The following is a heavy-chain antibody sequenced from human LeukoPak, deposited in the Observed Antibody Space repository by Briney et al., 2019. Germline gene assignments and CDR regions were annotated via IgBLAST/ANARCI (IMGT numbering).Heavy chain of an antibody. V-gene: IGHV3-48*02. CDR3: AIDHVGSSCDY. Sequence: GGSLRLSCAASGFTFSSYSMNWVRQAPGKGLEWVSYISSSSSTMYFADSVKGRFTISRDNAKNLLYLQMTSLRDEDTAVYYCAIDHVGSSCDYWGQGTLVTVSS. CDR1: GFTFSSYS. J-gene: IGHJ4*02. CDR2: ISSSSSTM. D-gene: IGHD1-26*01.